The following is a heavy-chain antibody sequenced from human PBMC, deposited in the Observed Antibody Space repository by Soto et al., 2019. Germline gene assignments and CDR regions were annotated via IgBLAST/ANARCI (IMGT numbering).Heavy chain of an antibody. CDR1: GFTFSSYA. Sequence: PGGSLRLSCAASGFTFSSYAMSWVRQAPGKGLEWVSAIRSSDNTRYYADSVKGRFTISRDNAKNSLYLQMNSLRAEDTGVYYCARGNALYDYWGQGTLVTVSS. CDR2: IRSSDNTR. D-gene: IGHD2-2*01. J-gene: IGHJ4*02. V-gene: IGHV3-21*04. CDR3: ARGNALYDY.